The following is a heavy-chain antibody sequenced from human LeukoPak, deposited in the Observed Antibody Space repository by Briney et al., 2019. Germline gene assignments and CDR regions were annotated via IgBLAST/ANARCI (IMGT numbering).Heavy chain of an antibody. D-gene: IGHD3-3*01. CDR1: GYTFTGYH. CDR3: ARYLYDFWSGELYYYYGMDV. CDR2: INPNSGDT. Sequence: ASVKVSCKASGYTFTGYHMHWVRQAPGQGLEWMGRINPNSGDTNYAQKFQGRVTITRDTSASTAYMELSSLRSEDTAVYYCARYLYDFWSGELYYYYGMDVWGQGTTVTVSS. V-gene: IGHV1-2*06. J-gene: IGHJ6*02.